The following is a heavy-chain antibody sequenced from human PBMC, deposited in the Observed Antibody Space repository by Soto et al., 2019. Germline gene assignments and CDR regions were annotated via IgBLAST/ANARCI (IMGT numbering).Heavy chain of an antibody. J-gene: IGHJ4*02. CDR2: IARKTDGGTT. D-gene: IGHD3-10*01. CDR1: GFTFSNAW. V-gene: IGHV3-15*07. CDR3: TTDGYYSGSGFDY. Sequence: GGSLRLSCAASGFTFSNAWMNWVRQAPGKGLEWVGRIARKTDGGTTDYAAPVKGRFFISRDDSKNTLYVQMNSLKTEDTALDYCTTDGYYSGSGFDYWGQGTLVTVSS.